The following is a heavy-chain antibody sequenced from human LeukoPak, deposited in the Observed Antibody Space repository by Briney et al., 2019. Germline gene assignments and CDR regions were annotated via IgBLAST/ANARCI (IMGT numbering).Heavy chain of an antibody. V-gene: IGHV3-23*01. CDR1: GFTFSTYA. D-gene: IGHD3-22*01. CDR3: ARDRGRYYDSRGFYWGYYFDS. Sequence: GGSLRLSCAASGFTFSTYAVNWVRQAPGKGLEGVSTISGSGDSTYYADSVKGRFTISRDNSKDTLYLQMGSVRVDDTAVYYCARDRGRYYDSRGFYWGYYFDSWGQGILVTVST. CDR2: ISGSGDST. J-gene: IGHJ4*02.